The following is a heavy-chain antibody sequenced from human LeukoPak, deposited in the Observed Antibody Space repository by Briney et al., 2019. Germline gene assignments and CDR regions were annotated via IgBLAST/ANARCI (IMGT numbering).Heavy chain of an antibody. J-gene: IGHJ4*02. V-gene: IGHV3-23*01. CDR2: ISERGGST. CDR1: GITLSNYG. CDR3: VRDHSSWNGFFDS. D-gene: IGHD6-13*01. Sequence: GGSLRLSCVVSGITLSNYGMSWVRQAPGKGLEWVSGISERGGSTNYADSVKGRFTISRDNARNTVYLQMNSLRADDTAVYYCVRDHSSWNGFFDSWGQGTLVTVSS.